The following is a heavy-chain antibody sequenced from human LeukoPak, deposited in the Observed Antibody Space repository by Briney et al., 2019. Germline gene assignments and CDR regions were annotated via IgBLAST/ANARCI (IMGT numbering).Heavy chain of an antibody. CDR3: AKEGQPNNGAAIPDDY. Sequence: PGGSLRLSCAASGFTFSSYAMSWVRQAPGKGLEWVSAISGSGGSTYYADSVKGRFTISRDNSKNTLYLQMNSLRAEDTAVYYCAKEGQPNNGAAIPDDYWGQGTPVTVSS. CDR1: GFTFSSYA. J-gene: IGHJ4*02. V-gene: IGHV3-23*01. D-gene: IGHD2-2*01. CDR2: ISGSGGST.